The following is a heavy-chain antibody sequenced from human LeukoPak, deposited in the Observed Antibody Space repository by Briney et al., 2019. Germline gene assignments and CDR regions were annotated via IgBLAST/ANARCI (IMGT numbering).Heavy chain of an antibody. Sequence: PGGSLRLSCAASGFTFSSYAMSWVRQAPGKGLEWVSAISGSGGSTYYADSVKGRFTISRDNSKNTLYLQMNSLRAEDTAVYYCAKDGYSSGWYGARVYNWFDPWGQGTLVTVSS. J-gene: IGHJ5*02. CDR3: AKDGYSSGWYGARVYNWFDP. CDR2: ISGSGGST. D-gene: IGHD6-19*01. V-gene: IGHV3-23*01. CDR1: GFTFSSYA.